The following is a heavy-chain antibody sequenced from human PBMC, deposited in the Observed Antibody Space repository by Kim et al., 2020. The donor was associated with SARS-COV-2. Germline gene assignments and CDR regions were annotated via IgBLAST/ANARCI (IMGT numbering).Heavy chain of an antibody. CDR3: ARDSPGYYDSSGYYAESHWYFDL. V-gene: IGHV3-53*04. D-gene: IGHD3-22*01. Sequence: GGSLRLSCAASGFTVSSNYMSWVRQAPGKGLEWVSVIYSGGSTYYADSVKGRFTISRHNSKNTLYLQMNSLRAEDTAVYYCARDSPGYYDSSGYYAESHWYFDLWGRGTLVTVSS. J-gene: IGHJ2*01. CDR1: GFTVSSNY. CDR2: IYSGGST.